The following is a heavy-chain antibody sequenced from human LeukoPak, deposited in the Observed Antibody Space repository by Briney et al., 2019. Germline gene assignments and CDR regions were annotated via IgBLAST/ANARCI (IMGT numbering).Heavy chain of an antibody. V-gene: IGHV3-66*02. CDR2: IYSGGTP. D-gene: IGHD2-15*01. CDR1: GFTVSSTY. Sequence: GSLHLSCTASGFTVSSTYMTWARPAPGQGLAWVSLIYSGGTPYHADSVKGRFTIYRDNSKNTLYLQMNSLRVEDTAVYYCARAPPGYCSGGSCYPFDYWGQGTLVTVSS. CDR3: ARAPPGYCSGGSCYPFDY. J-gene: IGHJ4*02.